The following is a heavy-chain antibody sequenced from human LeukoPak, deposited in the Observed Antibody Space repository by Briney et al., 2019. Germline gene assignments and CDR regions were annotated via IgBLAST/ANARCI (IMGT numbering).Heavy chain of an antibody. CDR2: IIPIFGTA. CDR3: AREVTNYMDV. V-gene: IGHV1-69*05. Sequence: ASVTVSCKASGGTFSSYAISWVRQAPGQGLEWMGRIIPIFGTANYAQKFQGRVTITTDESTSTAYMELSSLISEDTAVYYCAREVTNYMDVWGKGTTVTVSS. CDR1: GGTFSSYA. J-gene: IGHJ6*03.